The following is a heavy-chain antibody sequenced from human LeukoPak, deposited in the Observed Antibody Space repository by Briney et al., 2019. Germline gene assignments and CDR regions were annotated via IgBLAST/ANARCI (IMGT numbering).Heavy chain of an antibody. CDR1: GGSISSYY. CDR3: ARTLLLPYYYYYMDV. J-gene: IGHJ6*03. CDR2: IYYSGST. V-gene: IGHV4-59*01. Sequence: SETLSLTCTVSGGSISSYYWTWIRQPPGKGLEWIGYIYYSGSTNYNPSLKSRVTISVDTSKNQFSLKLSSVTAADTAVYFCARTLLLPYYYYYMDVWGKGTTVTVSS. D-gene: IGHD3-22*01.